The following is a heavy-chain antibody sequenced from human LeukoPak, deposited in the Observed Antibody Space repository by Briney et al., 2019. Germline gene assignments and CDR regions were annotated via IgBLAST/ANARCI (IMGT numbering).Heavy chain of an antibody. CDR3: AKSAIYYYDSSGVGDWFDP. V-gene: IGHV3-30*18. CDR1: GFTFSSYG. Sequence: GGSLRLSCAASGFTFSSYGMHWVRQAPGKGLEWVAVISYDGSNKYYADSVKGRFTISRDNSKNTLYLQMNSLRAEDTAVYYCAKSAIYYYDSSGVGDWFDPWGQGTLVTVSS. CDR2: ISYDGSNK. J-gene: IGHJ5*02. D-gene: IGHD3-22*01.